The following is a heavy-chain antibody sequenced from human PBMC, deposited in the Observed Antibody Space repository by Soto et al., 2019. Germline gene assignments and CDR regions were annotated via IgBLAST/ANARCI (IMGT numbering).Heavy chain of an antibody. D-gene: IGHD2-2*01. CDR3: ARAHEYCSSTSCYRSGFDY. V-gene: IGHV3-33*01. CDR2: IWYDGSNK. Sequence: QVQLVESGGGVVQPGRSLRLSCAASGFTFSSYGMHWVRQAPGKGLEWVAVIWYDGSNKYYADSVKGRFTISRDNSKNTLYLQMYSLRAEDTAVYYCARAHEYCSSTSCYRSGFDYWGQGTLVTVSS. CDR1: GFTFSSYG. J-gene: IGHJ4*02.